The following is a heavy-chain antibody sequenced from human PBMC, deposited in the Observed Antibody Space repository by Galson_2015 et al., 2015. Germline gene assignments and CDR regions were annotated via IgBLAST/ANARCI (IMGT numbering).Heavy chain of an antibody. Sequence: SLRLSCAASGFTFSSYWMSWVRQAPGKGLEWVANIKEDGSEKYYVDSVKGRFTISRDNAKNSLYVQMNSLRAEDTAVYYCARGMRDYSYGMDGWGQGTTVTVSS. V-gene: IGHV3-7*04. CDR3: ARGMRDYSYGMDG. CDR2: IKEDGSEK. J-gene: IGHJ6*02. D-gene: IGHD4-17*01. CDR1: GFTFSSYW.